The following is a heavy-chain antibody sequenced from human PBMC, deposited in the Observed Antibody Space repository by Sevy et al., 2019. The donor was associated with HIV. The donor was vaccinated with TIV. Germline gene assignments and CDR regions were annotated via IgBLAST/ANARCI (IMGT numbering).Heavy chain of an antibody. D-gene: IGHD6-13*01. CDR3: ARKAWTYSSSWYYAYYYYYGMDV. CDR1: GGSFSGYY. J-gene: IGHJ6*02. V-gene: IGHV4-34*01. CDR2: INHSGST. Sequence: SETLSLTCAVYGGSFSGYYWSCIRQPPGKGLEWIGEINHSGSTNYNPSLKSRVTISVDTSKNQFSLKLSSVTAADTAVYYCARKAWTYSSSWYYAYYYYYGMDVWGQGTTVTVSS.